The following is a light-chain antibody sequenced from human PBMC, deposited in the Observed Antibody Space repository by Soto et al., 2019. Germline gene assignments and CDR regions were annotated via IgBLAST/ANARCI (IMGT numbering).Light chain of an antibody. CDR3: GTWDSSLSHVV. V-gene: IGLV1-51*01. J-gene: IGLJ2*01. Sequence: QSVLTQPPSVSAAPGQKVTIYCSGSSSNIGNNYVSWYQQLPGTAPKLLIYDNNKRPSGIPDRFSGSKSGTSATLGITGLQTGDEADYYCGTWDSSLSHVVFGGGTKLTVL. CDR1: SSNIGNNY. CDR2: DNN.